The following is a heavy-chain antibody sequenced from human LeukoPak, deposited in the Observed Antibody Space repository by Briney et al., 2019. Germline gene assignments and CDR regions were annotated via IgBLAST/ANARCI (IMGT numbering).Heavy chain of an antibody. Sequence: SGGSLRLSCAASGFSFSSYWMSWVRQAPGKGLEWVSGISSSGGSTYQVDSVKGRFTISRDNSKNTLYLQMNSLRAEDTAVYYCARSLSSRFSGPRRPYYFDYWGQGTLVTVSS. D-gene: IGHD3-16*02. CDR1: GFSFSSYW. CDR3: ARSLSSRFSGPRRPYYFDY. V-gene: IGHV3-23*01. CDR2: ISSSGGST. J-gene: IGHJ4*02.